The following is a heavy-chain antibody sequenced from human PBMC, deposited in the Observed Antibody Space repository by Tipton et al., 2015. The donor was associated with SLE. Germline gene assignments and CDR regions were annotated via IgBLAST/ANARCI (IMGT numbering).Heavy chain of an antibody. V-gene: IGHV4-31*03. CDR1: GGSITTVGYY. CDR2: IYDSKST. CDR3: VRGPKDV. Sequence: TLSLTCTVSGGSITTVGYYWSWNRQHPGKGLEWIGYIYDSKSTYYNPSLKSRLTMSADTSKNQISLKLSSVSAADTAVYYWVRGPKDVWGQGTTVTVSS. J-gene: IGHJ6*02.